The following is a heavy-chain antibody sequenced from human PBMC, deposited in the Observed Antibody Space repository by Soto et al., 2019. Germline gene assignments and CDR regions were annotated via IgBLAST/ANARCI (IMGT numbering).Heavy chain of an antibody. CDR1: GGSISSYY. J-gene: IGHJ5*02. V-gene: IGHV4-59*01. CDR3: ARAVVVPAAIPGGNWFDP. Sequence: SETLSLTCTVSGGSISSYYWSWIRQPPGKGLEWIGYIYYSGSTNYNPSLKSRVTISVDTSKNQFSLKLSSVTAADTAVYYCARAVVVPAAIPGGNWFDPWGQGTLVTVS. CDR2: IYYSGST. D-gene: IGHD2-2*01.